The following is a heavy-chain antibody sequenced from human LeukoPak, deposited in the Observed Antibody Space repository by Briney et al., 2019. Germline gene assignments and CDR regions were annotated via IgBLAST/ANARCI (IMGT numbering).Heavy chain of an antibody. D-gene: IGHD6-6*01. CDR3: ARAYSRSRFDY. V-gene: IGHV5-10-1*01. J-gene: IGHJ4*02. CDR2: IDPSDSYN. Sequence: GESLKISCKGSGYSFTSFWISWVRQMPGKGLEWMGTIDPSDSYNNYSPSFQGHVTIPADKSISTAYLQWSSLKASDTAMYYCARAYSRSRFDYWGQGTLVTVSS. CDR1: GYSFTSFW.